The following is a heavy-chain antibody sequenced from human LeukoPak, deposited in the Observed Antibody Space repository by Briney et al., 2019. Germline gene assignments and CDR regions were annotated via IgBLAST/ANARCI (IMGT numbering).Heavy chain of an antibody. J-gene: IGHJ5*02. CDR2: IYTSGST. CDR3: ARSSNYVGSNWFDP. CDR1: GGSISSGSYY. V-gene: IGHV4-61*02. Sequence: PSQTLSLTCTVSGGSISSGSYYWSWIRQPAWKGLEWIGRIYTSGSTNYNPSLKSRVTISVDTSKNQFSLKLSSVTAADTAVYYCARSSNYVGSNWFDPWGQGTLVTVSS. D-gene: IGHD4-11*01.